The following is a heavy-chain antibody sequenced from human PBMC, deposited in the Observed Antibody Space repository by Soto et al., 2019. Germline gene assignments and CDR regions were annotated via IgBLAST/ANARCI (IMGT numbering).Heavy chain of an antibody. D-gene: IGHD3-9*01. CDR3: TRDQGILTGYFDY. CDR2: IDPSDSYT. Sequence: PWPLLNIACRGAGYSSSRCWIRCVRQMPGKGLEWMGRIDPSDSYTSCSPSFQGHVTISADKSISTAYLQWSSLKASHTAVYYCTRDQGILTGYFDYWGQGTLVTVSS. V-gene: IGHV5-10-1*01. J-gene: IGHJ4*02. CDR1: GYSSSRCW.